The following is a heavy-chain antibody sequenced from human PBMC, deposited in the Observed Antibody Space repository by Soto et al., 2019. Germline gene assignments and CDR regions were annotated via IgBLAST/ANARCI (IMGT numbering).Heavy chain of an antibody. CDR2: IYSGGST. J-gene: IGHJ4*02. CDR1: GFTVSSNY. CDR3: ASATRSLFDY. V-gene: IGHV3-66*01. Sequence: ESGGGLVQPGGSLRLSCAASGFTVSSNYMSWVRQAPGKGLEWVSVIYSGGSTYYADSVKGRFTISRDNSKNTLYLQMNRLRAEDTAVEYCASATRSLFDYWGQGTLVTVSS.